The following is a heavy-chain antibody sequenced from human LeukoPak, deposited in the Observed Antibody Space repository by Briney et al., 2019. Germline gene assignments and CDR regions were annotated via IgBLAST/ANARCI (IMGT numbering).Heavy chain of an antibody. D-gene: IGHD6-13*01. CDR1: GYTFTSYY. CDR3: ARRRPIAAAIWWFDP. V-gene: IGHV1-46*01. Sequence: ASVKVSCKASGYTFTSYYMHWVRQAPGQGLEWMGIINPSGGSTSYAQKFQGRVTMTRDTSTSTVYMELSSLRSEDTAVYYCARRRPIAAAIWWFDPWGQGTLVTVSS. CDR2: INPSGGST. J-gene: IGHJ5*02.